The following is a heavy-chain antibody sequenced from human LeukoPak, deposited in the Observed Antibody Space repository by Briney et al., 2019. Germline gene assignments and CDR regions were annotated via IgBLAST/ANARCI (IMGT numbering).Heavy chain of an antibody. CDR3: ARAIVGATTRSFDY. J-gene: IGHJ4*02. CDR1: GFAFSTSA. D-gene: IGHD1-26*01. V-gene: IGHV3-23*01. CDR2: ISTSGAST. Sequence: GGSLRLSCAASGFAFSTSAMNWVRQAPGKGLEWVSAISTSGASTYYADSVKGRFSISRDNSRNTLYLQMNSLRAEDTAVFYCARAIVGATTRSFDYWGQGTLVTVSS.